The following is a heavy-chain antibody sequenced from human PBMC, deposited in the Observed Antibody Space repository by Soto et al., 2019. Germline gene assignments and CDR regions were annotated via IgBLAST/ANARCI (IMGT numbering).Heavy chain of an antibody. D-gene: IGHD2-21*01. V-gene: IGHV4-39*01. Sequence: PSETLSVTCPVSGGSFSITNYYWGWIRQPPGKGLEWIGSVYYSGITYYNPSLKSRVTISVDTSKKQFSLDLSSVTAADTAVYYCVSQVPGIANYFDYWGQGALVTVSS. CDR1: GGSFSITNYY. CDR3: VSQVPGIANYFDY. J-gene: IGHJ4*02. CDR2: VYYSGIT.